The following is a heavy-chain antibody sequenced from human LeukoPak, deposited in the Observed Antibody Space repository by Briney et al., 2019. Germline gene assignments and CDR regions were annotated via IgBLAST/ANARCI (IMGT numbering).Heavy chain of an antibody. Sequence: ASVKVSCKASGYTFTVYYMHWVRQAPVQGLGWMGWINPNSGGTNYAQKFQGRVTMTRDTSITTAYMELSRLISDDTAVYYCARGLAIFGLVIPTFFDYRGQGTLLTVSS. CDR2: INPNSGGT. D-gene: IGHD3-3*01. V-gene: IGHV1-2*02. CDR3: ARGLAIFGLVIPTFFDY. CDR1: GYTFTVYY. J-gene: IGHJ4*02.